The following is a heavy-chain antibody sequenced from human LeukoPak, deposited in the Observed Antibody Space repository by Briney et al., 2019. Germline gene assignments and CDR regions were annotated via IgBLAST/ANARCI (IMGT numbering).Heavy chain of an antibody. V-gene: IGHV4-4*02. CDR1: LDSTTSNF. J-gene: IGHJ4*02. CDR3: AREILGGFNPGAY. D-gene: IGHD1-14*01. CDR2: IHRSGSP. Sequence: MSSETLSLTCTVSLDSTTSNFWSWVRQPPGKGLEWIGEIHRSGSPNYNPSLQSRVTISIDRSRNQIVLELSSVTAADTAVYYCAREILGGFNPGAYWGQGILVTVSS.